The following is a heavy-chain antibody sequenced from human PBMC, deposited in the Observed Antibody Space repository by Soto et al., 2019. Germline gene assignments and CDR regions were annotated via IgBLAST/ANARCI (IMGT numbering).Heavy chain of an antibody. Sequence: QVQLVQSGAEVKKPGASVKVSCKASGYTFTNYYMHWVRQAPGQGLEWMGIINPSGSTTYAQKFQARITMTRGTSTSTVTMELGSLRSEDTAVYYCTRVYCSGGRCYSIDSWGQGTLVTVSS. D-gene: IGHD2-15*01. CDR1: GYTFTNYY. CDR2: INPSGST. J-gene: IGHJ4*02. CDR3: TRVYCSGGRCYSIDS. V-gene: IGHV1-46*03.